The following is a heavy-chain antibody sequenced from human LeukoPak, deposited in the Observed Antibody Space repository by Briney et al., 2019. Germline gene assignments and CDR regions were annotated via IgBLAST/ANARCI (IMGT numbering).Heavy chain of an antibody. CDR3: ARDYSSGYWLDL. CDR2: ISSSSSYI. CDR1: GFTFSSYS. D-gene: IGHD3-22*01. J-gene: IGHJ2*01. Sequence: GGSLRLSCAVSGFTFSSYSMNWVRKAPGKGLEWVSSISSSSSYIYYAESVKGRFTTSRDNAKNSLYLQMNSLRAEDTAVYYCARDYSSGYWLDLWGRGTLVTVSS. V-gene: IGHV3-21*01.